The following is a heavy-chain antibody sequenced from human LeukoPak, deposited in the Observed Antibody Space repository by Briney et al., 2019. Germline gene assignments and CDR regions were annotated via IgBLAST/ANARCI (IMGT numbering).Heavy chain of an antibody. J-gene: IGHJ4*02. D-gene: IGHD3-10*01. CDR1: GFTLSDYW. CDR3: VRGTYGSDY. CDR2: IKEDGSEK. V-gene: IGHV3-7*01. Sequence: GGSLRLSCAASGFTLSDYWMIWVRQAPGKGLQWVAGIKEDGSEKYYVDSVKGRFTISRDNAKNSLYLQMNSLRVEDTAVYFCVRGTYGSDYWGQGTLVTVSS.